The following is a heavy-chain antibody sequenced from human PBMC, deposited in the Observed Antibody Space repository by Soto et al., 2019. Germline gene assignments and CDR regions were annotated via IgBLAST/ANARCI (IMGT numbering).Heavy chain of an antibody. CDR1: GGSISSGGYY. V-gene: IGHV4-31*03. J-gene: IGHJ4*02. CDR3: ARAVDTAMSTDYFDY. D-gene: IGHD5-18*01. CDR2: IYYSGST. Sequence: QVQLQEPGPGLVKPSQTLSLTCTVSGGSISSGGYYWSWLRQHPGKGLEWIGYIYYSGSTYYNPSLKSRVTISVDTSKNQFSLKLSSVTAADTAVYYCARAVDTAMSTDYFDYWGQGTLVTVSS.